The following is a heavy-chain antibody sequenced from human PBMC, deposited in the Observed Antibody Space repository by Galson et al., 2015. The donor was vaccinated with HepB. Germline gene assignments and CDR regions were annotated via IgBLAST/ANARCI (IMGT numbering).Heavy chain of an antibody. D-gene: IGHD2-21*01. CDR3: THSFLIAAIQF. Sequence: PALVKPTQTLTLTCTFSGFSLNTSGVGVGWIRQPPGKALEWLAIIYWDDDERYSPSLKSRLTITKDTSQNQVVHTMTNMDPVDTATYYCTHSFLIAAIQFWGQGTLVTVSS. V-gene: IGHV2-5*02. CDR1: GFSLNTSGVG. J-gene: IGHJ4*02. CDR2: IYWDDDE.